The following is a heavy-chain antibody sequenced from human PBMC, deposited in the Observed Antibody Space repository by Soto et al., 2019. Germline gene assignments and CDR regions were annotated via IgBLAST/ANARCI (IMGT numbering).Heavy chain of an antibody. CDR1: GVSVSSGSYY. V-gene: IGHV4-61*01. Sequence: QVQLQESGSGLVKPSETLSLTCTVSGVSVSSGSYYWSWIRQPPGKGLEWIGYIYYSGSTNYNPSLKSRVTISVDTSKNQFSLKLSSVTAADTAVYYCARDNGYYNDSSGYHHLDCWGQGTLVTVSS. CDR2: IYYSGST. D-gene: IGHD3-22*01. J-gene: IGHJ4*02. CDR3: ARDNGYYNDSSGYHHLDC.